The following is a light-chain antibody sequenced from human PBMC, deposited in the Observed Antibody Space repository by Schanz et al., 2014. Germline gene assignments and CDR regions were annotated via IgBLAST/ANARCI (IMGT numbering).Light chain of an antibody. Sequence: QSALTQPASVSGSPGQSITISCTGTSSDVGGYNYVSWYQQHPGKAPKLMIYDVNNRPSGVSNRFSGSKSGNTASLTISGLQAEDETDFYCASYTSPSIVVFGGGTKLTVL. CDR1: SSDVGGYNY. CDR2: DVN. J-gene: IGLJ2*01. CDR3: ASYTSPSIVV. V-gene: IGLV2-14*03.